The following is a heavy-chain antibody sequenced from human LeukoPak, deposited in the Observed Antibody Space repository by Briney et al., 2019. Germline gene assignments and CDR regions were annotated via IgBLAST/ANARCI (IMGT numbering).Heavy chain of an antibody. D-gene: IGHD6-13*01. CDR3: ARQQQLAHFDY. CDR2: ISSSSSYT. CDR1: GFTFSDYY. V-gene: IGHV3-11*03. J-gene: IGHJ4*02. Sequence: PGGSLRPSCAASGFTFSDYYMSWIRQAPGKGLEWVSYISSSSSYTNYADSVKGRFTISRDNAKNSLYLQMNSLRAEDTAVYYCARQQQLAHFDYWGQGTLVTVSS.